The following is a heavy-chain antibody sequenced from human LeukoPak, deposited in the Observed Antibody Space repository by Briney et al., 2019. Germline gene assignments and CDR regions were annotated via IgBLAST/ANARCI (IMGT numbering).Heavy chain of an antibody. CDR2: MYTSGNT. Sequence: SETLSLTCTVSGGSISSYYWSWIRQPAGKGLEWIGRMYTSGNTNYNPSLTSRVTMSVDTSKNQFSLKMTSVTAADTAVYYCARDRCNSTTCASRGAFDIWGQGTMVTVSS. J-gene: IGHJ3*02. V-gene: IGHV4-4*07. D-gene: IGHD2-2*01. CDR1: GGSISSYY. CDR3: ARDRCNSTTCASRGAFDI.